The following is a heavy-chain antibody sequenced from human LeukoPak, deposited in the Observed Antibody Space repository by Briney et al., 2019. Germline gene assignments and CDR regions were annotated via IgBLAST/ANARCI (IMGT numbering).Heavy chain of an antibody. CDR1: GYTFTSYY. CDR2: INPSGGST. D-gene: IGHD3-9*01. Sequence: GASVKVSCKASGYTFTSYYMHWVRQAPGQGLEWMGLINPSGGSTSYAQKFQGRVTMTRDTSTSTVYMELSSLRSEDTAVYYCARGGLRYFDWSTLRDPPRIDYWGQGTLVTVSS. V-gene: IGHV1-46*01. CDR3: ARGGLRYFDWSTLRDPPRIDY. J-gene: IGHJ4*02.